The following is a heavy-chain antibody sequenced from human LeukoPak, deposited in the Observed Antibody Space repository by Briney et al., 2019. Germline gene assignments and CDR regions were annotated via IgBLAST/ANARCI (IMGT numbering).Heavy chain of an antibody. CDR3: ARWTTVSLNFDY. D-gene: IGHD4-11*01. V-gene: IGHV4-30-4*08. CDR1: GGSISSGDYY. Sequence: PSETLSLTCTVSGGSISSGDYYWSWIRQPPGKSLEWIGYIYYSGSTYYNPSLKSRVTISVDTSKNQFSLKLSSVTAADTAVYYCARWTTVSLNFDYWGQGTLVTVSS. J-gene: IGHJ4*02. CDR2: IYYSGST.